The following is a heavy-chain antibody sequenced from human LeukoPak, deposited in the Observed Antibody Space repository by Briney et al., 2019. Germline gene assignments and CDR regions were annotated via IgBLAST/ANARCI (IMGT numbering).Heavy chain of an antibody. V-gene: IGHV3-7*01. CDR2: IKQDGSEK. Sequence: AGGSLRLSCAASGFTFSSYWMSWVRQAPGKGLEWVANIKQDGSEKYYVDSVKGRFTISRDNAKNSLYLQMNSLRAEDTAVYYCARVGWLRSFHFDYWGQGTLVTVSS. CDR3: ARVGWLRSFHFDY. CDR1: GFTFSSYW. D-gene: IGHD5-12*01. J-gene: IGHJ4*02.